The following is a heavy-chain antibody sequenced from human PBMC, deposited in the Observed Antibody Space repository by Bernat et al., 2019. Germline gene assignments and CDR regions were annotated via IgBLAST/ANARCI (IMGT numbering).Heavy chain of an antibody. Sequence: QVQLVESGGGVVQPGRSLRLSCAASGFTFSSYAMHWVRQAPGKGLEWVAVISYDGSNKYYADSVKGRFTISRDNSKNTLYLQMNSLRAEDTAVYYCARDYLTVHIISLGYFDYWGQGTLVTVSS. J-gene: IGHJ4*02. V-gene: IGHV3-30-3*01. CDR1: GFTFSSYA. D-gene: IGHD3-9*01. CDR3: ARDYLTVHIISLGYFDY. CDR2: ISYDGSNK.